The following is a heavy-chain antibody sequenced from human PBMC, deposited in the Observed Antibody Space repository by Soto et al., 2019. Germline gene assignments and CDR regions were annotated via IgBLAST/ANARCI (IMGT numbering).Heavy chain of an antibody. J-gene: IGHJ4*02. V-gene: IGHV5-51*01. D-gene: IGHD5-12*01. CDR3: ATRYIGSYYFDY. CDR2: IYPGDSDA. Sequence: EXLKISCKTSGYXSSDYLVAWLRQLPGKGPEWIGLIYPGDSDARYNPSFQGQVTILADKSITTIYLQRSSMQASDTAMYYCATRYIGSYYFDYWGQGTLVTVS. CDR1: GYXSSDYL.